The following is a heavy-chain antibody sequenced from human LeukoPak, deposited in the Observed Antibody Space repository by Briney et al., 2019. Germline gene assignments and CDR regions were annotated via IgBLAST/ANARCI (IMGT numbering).Heavy chain of an antibody. Sequence: ASVKVSCKASGGTFSSYAISWVRQAPGQGLEWMGGIIPIFGTANYAQKFQGRVTITADESTSTAYMELSSLRSEDTAVYYCARDSTVAAGYYWYFDLWGRGTRVTVSS. D-gene: IGHD6-13*01. V-gene: IGHV1-69*13. J-gene: IGHJ2*01. CDR1: GGTFSSYA. CDR3: ARDSTVAAGYYWYFDL. CDR2: IIPIFGTA.